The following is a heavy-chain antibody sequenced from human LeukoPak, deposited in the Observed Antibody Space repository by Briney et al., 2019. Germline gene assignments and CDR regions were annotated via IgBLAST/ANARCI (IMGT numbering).Heavy chain of an antibody. CDR1: GFTFSNYY. V-gene: IGHV3-7*01. J-gene: IGHJ4*02. CDR3: ARDKVTY. Sequence: GGSLRLSCAASGFTFSNYYMSWVRQAPGKGLEWVAHINKDGSEKYYVDSVKGRFTISRDNAKNSLCLQMNSLRVEDTAVYYCARDKVTYWGRGTLVTVSS. CDR2: INKDGSEK.